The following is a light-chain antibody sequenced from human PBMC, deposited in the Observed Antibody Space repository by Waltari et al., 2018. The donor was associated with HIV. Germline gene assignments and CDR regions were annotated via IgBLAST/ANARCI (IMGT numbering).Light chain of an antibody. V-gene: IGLV1-51*01. J-gene: IGLJ3*02. Sequence: QSVLTQPPSVSAAPGQKVTIPCSGGSFNIGNNYVSWYKQVPGTAPKLRSYDTYNRPSGIPDRFSGSMSATSASLSIDGLQTGDEADYYCAAWDSSLSVAVFGGGTQVTVL. CDR2: DTY. CDR3: AAWDSSLSVAV. CDR1: SFNIGNNY.